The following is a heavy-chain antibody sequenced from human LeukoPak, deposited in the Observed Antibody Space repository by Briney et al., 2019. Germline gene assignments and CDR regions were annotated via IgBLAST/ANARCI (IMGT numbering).Heavy chain of an antibody. D-gene: IGHD6-19*01. CDR2: IYYSGST. V-gene: IGHV4-39*01. CDR1: GGSISSSSDY. CDR3: ASLSAVIAVAAFDP. J-gene: IGHJ5*02. Sequence: SETLSLTCTVSGGSISSSSDYWGWIRQPPGKGMEWIGSIYYSGSTYYNPSLKSRVTISVDTSKNEFSLKLSSVTAADTAVYYCASLSAVIAVAAFDPWGQGTLVTVSS.